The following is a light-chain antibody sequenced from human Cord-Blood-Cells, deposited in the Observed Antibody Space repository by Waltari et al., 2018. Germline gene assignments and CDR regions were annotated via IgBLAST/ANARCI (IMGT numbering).Light chain of an antibody. CDR2: GAS. Sequence: EIVMTQSPATLSVSPGDRATLSCRASQSVSSNLAWYQQKPGQAPRLLIYGASTRATVIPARFSGSGSGTEFTLTISSLQSEDFAVYYCQQYNNWPQTFGQGTKVEIK. V-gene: IGKV3-15*01. J-gene: IGKJ1*01. CDR3: QQYNNWPQT. CDR1: QSVSSN.